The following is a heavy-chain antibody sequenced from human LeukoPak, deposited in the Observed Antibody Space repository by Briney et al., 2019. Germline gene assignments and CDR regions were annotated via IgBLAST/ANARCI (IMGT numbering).Heavy chain of an antibody. V-gene: IGHV3-21*01. J-gene: IGHJ4*02. CDR1: GFTFSSYA. CDR3: ARRPGGRYYFDY. Sequence: GGSLRLSCAASGFTFSSYAMSWVRQAPGKGLEWVSSISSSSSYIYYADSVKGRFTISRDNAKNSLYLQMNSLRAEDTAVYYCARRPGGRYYFDYWGQGTLVTVSS. D-gene: IGHD4-17*01. CDR2: ISSSSSYI.